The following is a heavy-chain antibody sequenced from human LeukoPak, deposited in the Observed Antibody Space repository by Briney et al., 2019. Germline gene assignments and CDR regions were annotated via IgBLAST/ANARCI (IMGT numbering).Heavy chain of an antibody. CDR1: GGSISSYY. V-gene: IGHV4-59*08. J-gene: IGHJ5*02. D-gene: IGHD3-22*01. CDR2: IYYSGST. CDR3: ARHIYDSSGYYQNWFDP. Sequence: KPSETLSLTCAFAGGSISSYYWSWSRQPPGKGREGIGDIYYSGSTNYNPSPKRRDNISLDTSKNQFSLKLSSVPAADTAVYYCARHIYDSSGYYQNWFDPWGQGTLVTVSS.